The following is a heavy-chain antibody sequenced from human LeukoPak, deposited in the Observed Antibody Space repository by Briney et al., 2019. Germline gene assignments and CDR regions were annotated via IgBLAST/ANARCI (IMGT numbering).Heavy chain of an antibody. D-gene: IGHD6-19*01. CDR3: ASDGEQRLVRVYYFDY. Sequence: PGGSLRLSCATSGFTLSSYSMNWVRQAPGKGLEWVSYISSGSTTIYYADSVKGRFTISRDNAKNSLYLQMNRLRAEDTAVYYCASDGEQRLVRVYYFDYWGQGTLVTVSS. CDR2: ISSGSTTI. CDR1: GFTLSSYS. J-gene: IGHJ4*02. V-gene: IGHV3-48*01.